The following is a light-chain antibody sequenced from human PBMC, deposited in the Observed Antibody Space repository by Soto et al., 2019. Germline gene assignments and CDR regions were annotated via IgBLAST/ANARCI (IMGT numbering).Light chain of an antibody. CDR1: QTISSTY. V-gene: IGKV3-20*01. Sequence: EIVLTQSPGTLSLSPGDRATLSCRASQTISSTYLAWYQQKPGQAPRLLIYAASTRATGIPDRFSGSGSGTDFTLTISRLEPEDFAVYYCQQYGSSPKTFGQGTKAEI. J-gene: IGKJ1*01. CDR3: QQYGSSPKT. CDR2: AAS.